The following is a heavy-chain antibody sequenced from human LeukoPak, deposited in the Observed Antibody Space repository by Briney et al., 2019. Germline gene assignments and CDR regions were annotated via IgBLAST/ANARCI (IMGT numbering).Heavy chain of an antibody. D-gene: IGHD1-14*01. J-gene: IGHJ3*02. Sequence: SVKGRFTISRDNAKNSLYLQMNSLRAEDTAVYYCARVRLEPLKDDAFDIWGQGTMVTVSS. V-gene: IGHV3-11*01. CDR3: ARVRLEPLKDDAFDI.